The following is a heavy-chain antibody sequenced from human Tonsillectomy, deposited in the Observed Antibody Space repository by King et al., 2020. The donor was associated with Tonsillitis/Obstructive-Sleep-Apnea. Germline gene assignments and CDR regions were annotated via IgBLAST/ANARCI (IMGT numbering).Heavy chain of an antibody. CDR2: ISYDGSNK. CDR1: GFTFSSYA. D-gene: IGHD2-2*01. V-gene: IGHV3-30*04. J-gene: IGHJ4*02. Sequence: VQLVESGGGVVQPGRSLRLSCAASGFTFSSYAMHWVRQAPGKGLEWVAVISYDGSNKYYADSVKGRFTISRDNSKNTLYLQMNSLRAEDTAVYYCARGVDLGYCSSTSCYWGDYWGQGTLVTVSS. CDR3: ARGVDLGYCSSTSCYWGDY.